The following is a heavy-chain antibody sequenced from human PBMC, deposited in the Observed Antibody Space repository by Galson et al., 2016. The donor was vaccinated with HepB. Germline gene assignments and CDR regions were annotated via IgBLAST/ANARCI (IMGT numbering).Heavy chain of an antibody. D-gene: IGHD5-18*01. CDR1: GFTFSSYA. V-gene: IGHV3-23*01. CDR2: ISGSGAST. CDR3: VRVGWGWSYGGGMDV. Sequence: SLRLSSAASGFTFSSYAMSWVRQAPGKGLEWVSAISGSGASTYYADSVKGRFTISRDNSRKTLYLQMNSLRREDAAVYHCVRVGWGWSYGGGMDVWGQGTTVTVSS. J-gene: IGHJ6*02.